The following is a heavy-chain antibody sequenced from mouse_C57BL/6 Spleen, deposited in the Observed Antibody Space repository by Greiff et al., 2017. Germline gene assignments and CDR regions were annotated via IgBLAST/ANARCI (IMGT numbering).Heavy chain of an antibody. D-gene: IGHD2-3*01. J-gene: IGHJ3*01. Sequence: QVQLKESGAELVRPGASVTLSCKASGYTFTDYEMHWVKQTPVHGLEWIGAIDPETGGTAYNQKFKGKAILTADKSSSTAYMELRSLTSADSAVYYCTRRWLPFAYWGQGTLVTVSA. CDR2: IDPETGGT. V-gene: IGHV1-15*01. CDR1: GYTFTDYE. CDR3: TRRWLPFAY.